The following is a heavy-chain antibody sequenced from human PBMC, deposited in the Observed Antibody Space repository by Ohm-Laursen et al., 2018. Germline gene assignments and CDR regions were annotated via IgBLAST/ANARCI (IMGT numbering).Heavy chain of an antibody. V-gene: IGHV3-23*01. J-gene: IGHJ5*02. CDR2: VTGSGRTT. D-gene: IGHD3-10*01. Sequence: SLRLSCSASGFTFSGYATSWVRQAPGKGPEWVSVVTGSGRTTYYRDSVKGRFTISRDNSKNTLYLQMNSLRVEDTAVYYCAKGLSGGTGHGNWFDPWGQGTLVSVSS. CDR3: AKGLSGGTGHGNWFDP. CDR1: GFTFSGYA.